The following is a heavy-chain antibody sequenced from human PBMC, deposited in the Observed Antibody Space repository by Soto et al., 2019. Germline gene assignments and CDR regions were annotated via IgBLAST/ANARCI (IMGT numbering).Heavy chain of an antibody. CDR3: ARDLQEWLLYYYYYGMDV. CDR2: ISSSSSTI. V-gene: IGHV3-48*02. J-gene: IGHJ6*02. D-gene: IGHD3-3*01. CDR1: GFTFSSYS. Sequence: GGSLRLSCAASGFTFSSYSMNWVRQAPGKGLEWVSYISSSSSTIYYADSVKGRFTISRDNAKNSLYLQMNSLRDEDTAVYYCARDLQEWLLYYYYYGMDVWGQGTTVTVSS.